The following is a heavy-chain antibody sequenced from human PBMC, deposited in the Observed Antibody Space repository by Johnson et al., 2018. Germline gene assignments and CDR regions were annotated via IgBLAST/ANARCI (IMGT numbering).Heavy chain of an antibody. CDR1: GFTFRDYY. CDR3: ARALSFPQH. Sequence: LVQSGGGLVKPGGSLRLSCAVSGFTFRDYYMSWIRQAPGKGLEWVSSISSSGSSIYYADSVKGRFTMSRDNAKNSLFLQMNSLRAEDTAVYYCARALSFPQHWGQGTLVTVSS. J-gene: IGHJ1*01. V-gene: IGHV3-11*04. CDR2: ISSSGSSI. D-gene: IGHD1-26*01.